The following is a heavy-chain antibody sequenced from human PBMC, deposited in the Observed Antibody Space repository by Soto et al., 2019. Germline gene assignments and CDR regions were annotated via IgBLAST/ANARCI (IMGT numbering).Heavy chain of an antibody. D-gene: IGHD6-25*01. V-gene: IGHV4-39*01. J-gene: IGHJ4*02. CDR3: AYGSSSAWIDY. Sequence: PSETLSLTCSVSGDSMRGYHFYWGWIRQAPGKGLEWIGSAYFSGGNTYYSPSLKSRVSISVDTSKNEFSLRLTSLTAADTAVYFRAYGSSSAWIDYWGQGTLVTVSS. CDR2: AYFSGGNT. CDR1: GDSMRGYHFY.